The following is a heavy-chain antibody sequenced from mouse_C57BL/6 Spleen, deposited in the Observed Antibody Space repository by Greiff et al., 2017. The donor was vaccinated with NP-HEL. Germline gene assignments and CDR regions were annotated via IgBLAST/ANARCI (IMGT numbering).Heavy chain of an antibody. Sequence: VQLKESGPGLVKPSQSLSHTCSVTGYSITSGYYWNWIRQFPGNKLEWMGYISYDGSNNSNPSLKNRISITRDTSKNQFFLKLNSVTTEDTATYYCAITGSYYAMDYWGQGTSVTVSS. D-gene: IGHD4-1*01. J-gene: IGHJ4*01. CDR1: GYSITSGYY. CDR3: AITGSYYAMDY. V-gene: IGHV3-6*01. CDR2: ISYDGSN.